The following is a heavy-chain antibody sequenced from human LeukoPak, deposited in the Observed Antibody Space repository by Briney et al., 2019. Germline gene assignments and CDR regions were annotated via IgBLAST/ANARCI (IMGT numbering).Heavy chain of an antibody. V-gene: IGHV1-69*13. J-gene: IGHJ4*02. CDR1: GGTFSSYA. Sequence: ASVKVSCKASGGTFSSYAISWVRQAPGQGLEWMGGIIPIFGTANYAQKFQGRVTITADESTSTAYMELSSLRSEDTAVYYCVRGVSGYYYVGFDYWGQGTLVTVSS. CDR3: VRGVSGYYYVGFDY. CDR2: IIPIFGTA. D-gene: IGHD3-22*01.